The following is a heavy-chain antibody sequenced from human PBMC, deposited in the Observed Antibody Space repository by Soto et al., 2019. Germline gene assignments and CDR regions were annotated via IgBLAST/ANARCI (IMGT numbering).Heavy chain of an antibody. Sequence: QVQLVQSGAEEKKPGASVKVSCKASGYTFTSYAMHWVRQAPGQRLEWMGWINAGNGNTKYSQKFQGRVTITRDTSGNTAYMELTRLRSEATAVYYWARSFVVVTDSDYRGQGILVTVSS. V-gene: IGHV1-3*05. J-gene: IGHJ4*02. CDR3: ARSFVVVTDSDY. CDR2: INAGNGNT. D-gene: IGHD2-21*02. CDR1: GYTFTSYA.